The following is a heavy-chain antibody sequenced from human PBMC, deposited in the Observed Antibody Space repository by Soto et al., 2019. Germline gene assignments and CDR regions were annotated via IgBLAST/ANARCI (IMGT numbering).Heavy chain of an antibody. J-gene: IGHJ4*02. Sequence: ASVKVSCKASGGTFSNSVISWVRQAPGHGLEWLGGLVPIFDTPNYAQKLQGRVTIIADESTSTAYMELSSLRSEDTAVYYCARARGPTIYHVFDYWGQGTLVTVSS. CDR1: GGTFSNSV. V-gene: IGHV1-69*13. CDR3: ARARGPTIYHVFDY. CDR2: LVPIFDTP. D-gene: IGHD2-2*01.